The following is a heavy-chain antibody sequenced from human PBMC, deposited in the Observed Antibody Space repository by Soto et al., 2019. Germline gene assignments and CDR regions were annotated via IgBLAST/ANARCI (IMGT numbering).Heavy chain of an antibody. CDR3: AGELAAAGRGHDY. Sequence: PSETLSLTCTVPGGSISSYYWSWIRQPAGEGLEWIGRVYTSGSTNFNPSLKSRVTMSVDTSKNQFSLKLSSVTAADTAVYYCAGELAAAGRGHDYWGQGTLVTVSS. CDR2: VYTSGST. J-gene: IGHJ4*02. D-gene: IGHD6-13*01. CDR1: GGSISSYY. V-gene: IGHV4-4*07.